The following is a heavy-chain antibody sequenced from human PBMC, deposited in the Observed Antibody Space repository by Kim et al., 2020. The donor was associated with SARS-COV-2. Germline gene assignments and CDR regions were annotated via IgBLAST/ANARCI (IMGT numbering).Heavy chain of an antibody. Sequence: SVKVSCKASGGTFSSYAISWVRQAPGQGLEWMGGIIPIFGTANYAQKFQGRVTITADESTSTAYMELSSLRSEDTAVYYCARDKDGDRLFDIWGQGTMVTVSS. D-gene: IGHD4-17*01. CDR3: ARDKDGDRLFDI. J-gene: IGHJ3*02. CDR1: GGTFSSYA. CDR2: IIPIFGTA. V-gene: IGHV1-69*13.